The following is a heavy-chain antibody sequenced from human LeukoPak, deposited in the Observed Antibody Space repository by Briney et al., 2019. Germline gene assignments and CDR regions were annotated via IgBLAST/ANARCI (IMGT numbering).Heavy chain of an antibody. CDR1: GGTFSSYA. D-gene: IGHD5-24*01. CDR3: AREGRDGYNSVAFDI. V-gene: IGHV1-69*06. CDR2: IIPIFGTA. Sequence: ASVKVSCKASGGTFSSYAISWVRQAPGQGLEWMGGIIPIFGTANYAQKFQGRVTITADKSTSTAYMELSSLRSEDTAVYYCAREGRDGYNSVAFDIWGQGTMVTVSS. J-gene: IGHJ3*02.